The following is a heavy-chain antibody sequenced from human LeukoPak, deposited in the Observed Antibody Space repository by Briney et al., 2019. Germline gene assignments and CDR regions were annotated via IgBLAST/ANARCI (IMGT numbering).Heavy chain of an antibody. D-gene: IGHD2-8*02. J-gene: IGHJ5*02. V-gene: IGHV3-23*01. Sequence: PGGSLRLSCTASGYTFNSYAMSWVRQAPGKGLEWVSAINGGGGLTYYADSVKGRFTISRDNSKNTLYLQMNSLRAEDTAVYYCAKSGGGDCTGDYCINWFDPWGQGTLVTVPS. CDR2: INGGGGLT. CDR1: GYTFNSYA. CDR3: AKSGGGDCTGDYCINWFDP.